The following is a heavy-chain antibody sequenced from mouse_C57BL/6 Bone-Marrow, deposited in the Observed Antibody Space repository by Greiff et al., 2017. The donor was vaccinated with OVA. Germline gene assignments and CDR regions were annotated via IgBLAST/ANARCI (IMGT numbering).Heavy chain of an antibody. Sequence: QVHVKQSGPELVKPGASVKLSCKASGYTFTSYDINWVKQRPGQGLEWIGWIYPRDGSTKYNEKFKGKATLTVDTSSSTAYMELHSLTSEDSAVYFCARGTTVVALDYWGQGTTLTVSS. V-gene: IGHV1-85*01. CDR1: GYTFTSYD. D-gene: IGHD1-1*01. CDR3: ARGTTVVALDY. J-gene: IGHJ2*01. CDR2: IYPRDGST.